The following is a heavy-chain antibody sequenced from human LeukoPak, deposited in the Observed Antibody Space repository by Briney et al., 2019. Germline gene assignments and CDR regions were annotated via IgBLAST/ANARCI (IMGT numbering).Heavy chain of an antibody. V-gene: IGHV4-38-2*02. CDR2: IYHSGST. J-gene: IGHJ6*03. D-gene: IGHD2-15*01. CDR3: ARDQYCSGGSCYSYYYYYYMDV. Sequence: SETLSLTCAVSGYSISSGYYWGWIRQPPGKGLEWIGSIYHSGSTYYNPSLKSRVTISVDTSKNQFSLKLSSVTAADTAVYYCARDQYCSGGSCYSYYYYYYMDVWGKATTVTVSS. CDR1: GYSISSGYY.